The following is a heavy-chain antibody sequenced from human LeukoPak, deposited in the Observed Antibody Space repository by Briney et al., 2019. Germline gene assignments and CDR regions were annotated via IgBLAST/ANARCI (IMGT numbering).Heavy chain of an antibody. CDR1: GGSISGYY. D-gene: IGHD3-10*01. J-gene: IGHJ4*02. CDR3: ARGLPRYYYGSGRSYGY. CDR2: INHSGST. V-gene: IGHV4-34*01. Sequence: SETLSLTCTVSGGSISGYYWSWIRQPPGKGLEWIGEINHSGSTNYNPSLKSRVTISVDTSKNQFSLKLSSVTAADTAVYYCARGLPRYYYGSGRSYGYWGQGTLVTVSS.